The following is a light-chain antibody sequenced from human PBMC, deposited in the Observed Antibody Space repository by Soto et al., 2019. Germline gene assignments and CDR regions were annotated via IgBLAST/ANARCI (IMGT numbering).Light chain of an antibody. J-gene: IGKJ1*01. CDR2: GAS. CDR1: QSVSSN. CDR3: QQYNNWPRWT. Sequence: EIVMTQSPATLSVSPGERATLSCRASQSVSSNLAWYQQKPGQAPRLLIYGASTRATGIPARFSGSGSGTEFTHTISSLQSEDFAVYYCQQYNNWPRWTFGQGTKVEIK. V-gene: IGKV3-15*01.